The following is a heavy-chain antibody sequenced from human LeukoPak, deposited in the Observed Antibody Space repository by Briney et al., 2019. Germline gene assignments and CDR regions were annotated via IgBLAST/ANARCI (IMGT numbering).Heavy chain of an antibody. J-gene: IGHJ6*02. CDR2: ISGGGGTT. CDR1: GFTFSGYA. Sequence: GGSLRLSCAASGFTFSGYAMNWVRQAPGKGLEWVSSISGGGGTTYYTDSVKGRFTISRDNSKNTLYLQMNSLRAEDTAVYYCARDKGYYDSSGYLNPYYYYGMDVWGQGTTVTVSS. D-gene: IGHD3-22*01. CDR3: ARDKGYYDSSGYLNPYYYYGMDV. V-gene: IGHV3-23*01.